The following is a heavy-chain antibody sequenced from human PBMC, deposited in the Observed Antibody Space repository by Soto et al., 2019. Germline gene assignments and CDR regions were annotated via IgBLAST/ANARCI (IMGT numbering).Heavy chain of an antibody. D-gene: IGHD2-2*01. CDR3: ARRYCSSTNCYAFDD. V-gene: IGHV3-21*01. CDR2: ISKSGTYM. J-gene: IGHJ4*02. Sequence: EVQLVESGGGLVKPGGSLRLSCAASGFTFNNYSMNWVRQAPGKGLEWVSYISKSGTYMYYGDSMKGRFTISRDNAKNSLFLQMNSLRAEDTAVYYCARRYCSSTNCYAFDDWGQGTLVTVSS. CDR1: GFTFNNYS.